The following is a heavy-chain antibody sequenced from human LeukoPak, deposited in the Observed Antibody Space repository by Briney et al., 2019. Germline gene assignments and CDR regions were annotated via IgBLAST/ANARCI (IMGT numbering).Heavy chain of an antibody. J-gene: IGHJ4*02. D-gene: IGHD6-6*01. CDR3: ARDLAAARLDF. V-gene: IGHV3-33*01. Sequence: GGSLSLSCTASRYTFCNHGMHWVRQAPGKGLEWVANIWFDGSQEYYADTVKGRFTISRDISKSTLYLQMNSLRAEDTAVYYCARDLAAARLDFRGQGTLVIVSS. CDR1: RYTFCNHG. CDR2: IWFDGSQE.